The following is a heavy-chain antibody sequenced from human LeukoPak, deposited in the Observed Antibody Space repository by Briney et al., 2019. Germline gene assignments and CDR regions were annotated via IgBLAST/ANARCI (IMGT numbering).Heavy chain of an antibody. CDR1: GFTFSSYG. Sequence: GGSLRLSCAASGFTFSSYGMHWVRQAPGKGLEWVAVISYDGSKKDYADSVKGRFTISRDNSKNTLYLQMNSLRAEDTAIYYCAKKYGVTVYGSGLNYFDYWGQGTLVTVSS. V-gene: IGHV3-30*18. CDR2: ISYDGSKK. D-gene: IGHD6-19*01. CDR3: AKKYGVTVYGSGLNYFDY. J-gene: IGHJ4*02.